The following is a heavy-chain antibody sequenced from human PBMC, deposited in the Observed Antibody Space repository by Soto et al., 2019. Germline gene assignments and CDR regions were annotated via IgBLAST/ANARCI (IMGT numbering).Heavy chain of an antibody. Sequence: TGGSLRLSCAASGFTFSSYSMNWVRQAPGKGLEWVSSISSSSSYIYYADSVKGRFTISRDNAKNSLYLQMNSLRAEDTAVYYCARDFNPASVWGSYRYPFDYWGQGTLVTVSS. CDR1: GFTFSSYS. CDR3: ARDFNPASVWGSYRYPFDY. D-gene: IGHD3-16*02. J-gene: IGHJ4*02. CDR2: ISSSSSYI. V-gene: IGHV3-21*01.